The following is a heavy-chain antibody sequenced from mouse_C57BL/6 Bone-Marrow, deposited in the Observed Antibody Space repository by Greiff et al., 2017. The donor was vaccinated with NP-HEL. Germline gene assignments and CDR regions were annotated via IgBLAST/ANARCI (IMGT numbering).Heavy chain of an antibody. CDR1: GYTFTSYW. D-gene: IGHD1-1*01. Sequence: QVQLQQPGAELVMPGASVKLSCKASGYTFTSYWMHWVKQRPGQGLEWIGEIDPSDSYTNYNQKFKGKSTLTVDKSSSTAYMQLSSLTSEDSAVYYCARDLLLLSQYYYAMDYWGQGTSVTVSS. CDR2: IDPSDSYT. CDR3: ARDLLLLSQYYYAMDY. J-gene: IGHJ4*01. V-gene: IGHV1-69*01.